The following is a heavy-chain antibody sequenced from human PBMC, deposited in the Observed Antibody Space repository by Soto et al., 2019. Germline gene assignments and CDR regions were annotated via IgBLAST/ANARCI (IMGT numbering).Heavy chain of an antibody. CDR1: GGSFSGYY. V-gene: IGHV4-34*02. Sequence: QLHLQQWGAGLLKPSETLSLTCAVYGGSFSGYYWSWIRQPPGKGLEWIGEINHSGAINYNPSLKSRVTISVDTSKNQFSPRLTAVAAADTAVYYCAGGWRWDLLLSRSYYVDVWGAGTTVTVSS. J-gene: IGHJ6*03. D-gene: IGHD2-15*01. CDR2: INHSGAI. CDR3: AGGWRWDLLLSRSYYVDV.